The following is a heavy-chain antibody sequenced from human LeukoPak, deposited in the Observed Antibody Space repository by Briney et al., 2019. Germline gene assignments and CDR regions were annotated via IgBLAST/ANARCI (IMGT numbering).Heavy chain of an antibody. CDR3: ARDSYQDYYGRFDP. V-gene: IGHV3-33*01. J-gene: IGHJ5*02. CDR2: IWDDGNNK. D-gene: IGHD3-10*01. Sequence: GGSVRLSCAASGLSFSNHGMHWVRQAPGKRLEWVGVIWDDGNNKRYANSVNGRFTISRDNSENTLYLQMNGLTAEDTAMYYCARDSYQDYYGRFDPWGQGTLVIVSS. CDR1: GLSFSNHG.